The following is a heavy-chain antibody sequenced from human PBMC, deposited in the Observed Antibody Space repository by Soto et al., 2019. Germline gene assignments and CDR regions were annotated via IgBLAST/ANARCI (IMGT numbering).Heavy chain of an antibody. CDR3: ARSIAARLNWFDP. D-gene: IGHD6-6*01. Sequence: EVQLVESGGGLVQPGGSLRLSFAASGLTFSSYWLSWARKAQGKGLEWGANIKQDGSEKYYVDSVKGRFTISRDNAKNSLYLQMNSLRAEDTAVYYCARSIAARLNWFDPWGQGTLVTVSS. J-gene: IGHJ5*02. V-gene: IGHV3-7*01. CDR1: GLTFSSYW. CDR2: IKQDGSEK.